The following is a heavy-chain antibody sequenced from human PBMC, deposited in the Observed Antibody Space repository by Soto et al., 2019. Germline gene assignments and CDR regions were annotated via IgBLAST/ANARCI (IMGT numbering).Heavy chain of an antibody. V-gene: IGHV2-5*02. Sequence: QITLKESGSTQVKPTQTLTLTCSCSGFSLNTGGMGVGWIRQPPGEALEWLALIYWDNDKRYSPSLRSRLTITKVPCKNQGVLTLTNMDPVDTATYYCTHSRCGGDGRQFYSSHYYYRMDVWGQGTAVTVSS. D-gene: IGHD2-21*02. CDR2: IYWDNDK. CDR3: THSRCGGDGRQFYSSHYYYRMDV. J-gene: IGHJ6*02. CDR1: GFSLNTGGMG.